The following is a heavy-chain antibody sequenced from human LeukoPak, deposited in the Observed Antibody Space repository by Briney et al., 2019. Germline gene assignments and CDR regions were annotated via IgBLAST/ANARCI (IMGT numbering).Heavy chain of an antibody. Sequence: SETPSLTCTVSGGSISSYYWSWLRQPPGKGLEWLRFIYYSGSTHYKSPLKSRVTISVDTSKNQFSLKLSSVTAADTAVYYCATRSYSSGWDFDYWGQGTLDTVSS. J-gene: IGHJ4*02. CDR2: IYYSGST. D-gene: IGHD6-19*01. CDR1: GGSISSYY. CDR3: ATRSYSSGWDFDY. V-gene: IGHV4-59*08.